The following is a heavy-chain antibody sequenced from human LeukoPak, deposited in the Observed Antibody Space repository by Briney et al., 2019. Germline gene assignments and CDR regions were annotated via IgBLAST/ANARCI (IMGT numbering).Heavy chain of an antibody. Sequence: GGSLRLSCAVSGFTFSSYEMNWVRQAPGKGLEWVSYISSSGSTIYYADSVKGRFTISRDNAKNSLYLQMNSLRAEDTAVYYCARDRYPPNFDYWGQGTLVTVSS. D-gene: IGHD1-1*01. CDR3: ARDRYPPNFDY. V-gene: IGHV3-48*03. CDR2: ISSSGSTI. CDR1: GFTFSSYE. J-gene: IGHJ4*02.